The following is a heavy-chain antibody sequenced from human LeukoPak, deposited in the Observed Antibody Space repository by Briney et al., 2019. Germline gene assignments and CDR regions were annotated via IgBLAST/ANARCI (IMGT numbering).Heavy chain of an antibody. Sequence: SVKVSCKASGGTFSSYAISWVRQAPGQGLEWMGGIIPIFGTANYAQKFQGRVTITADKSTSTAYMELSSLRSEDTAVYYCARDLARGILTGYYFGFRTKENNWFDPWGQGTLVTVSS. CDR1: GGTFSSYA. CDR3: ARDLARGILTGYYFGFRTKENNWFDP. CDR2: IIPIFGTA. J-gene: IGHJ5*02. V-gene: IGHV1-69*06. D-gene: IGHD3-9*01.